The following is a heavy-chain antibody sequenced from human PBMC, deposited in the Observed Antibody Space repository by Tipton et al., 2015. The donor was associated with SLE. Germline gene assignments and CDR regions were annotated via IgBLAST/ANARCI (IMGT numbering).Heavy chain of an antibody. V-gene: IGHV4-61*08. D-gene: IGHD2-21*02. CDR2: ISESGLT. J-gene: IGHJ4*02. CDR1: GFSVSNGDYY. CDR3: ARDGGGDMLDV. Sequence: TLSLTCTVSGFSVSNGDYYWTWIRQLPGKGLEWIGYISESGLTKYNPSLKSRVTMSVDTSKNEFSLNLDSLTTADTAMYFCARDGGGDMLDVWGQGALVTVSS.